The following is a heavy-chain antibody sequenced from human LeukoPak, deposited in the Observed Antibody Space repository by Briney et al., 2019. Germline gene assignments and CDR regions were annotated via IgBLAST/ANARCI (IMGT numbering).Heavy chain of an antibody. J-gene: IGHJ4*02. D-gene: IGHD6-13*01. CDR3: ASLVFRWYTEEGYDY. CDR2: ISRRSSYI. V-gene: IGHV3-21*01. Sequence: GGSLRLSCGASGFTFSTYSMTWVRQAPGKGLECVSSISRRSSYIYYGDSVKGRFTLSRDNAKNSLYLQMNRLRAEDTAVYYCASLVFRWYTEEGYDYWGQGTLVTVSS. CDR1: GFTFSTYS.